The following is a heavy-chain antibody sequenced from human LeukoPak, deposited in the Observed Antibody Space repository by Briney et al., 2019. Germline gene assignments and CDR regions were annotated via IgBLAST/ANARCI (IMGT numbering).Heavy chain of an antibody. D-gene: IGHD5-18*01. CDR2: INHSGST. CDR1: GGSFSGYY. V-gene: IGHV4-34*01. J-gene: IGHJ6*03. Sequence: SETLSLTCAVYGGSFSGYYWSWIRQPPGKGLEWIGEINHSGSTNYNPSLKSRVTMSVDTSKNQFSLKLSSVTAADTAVYYCARDVDTAMVTSSYYYYYYMDVWGKGTTVTVSS. CDR3: ARDVDTAMVTSSYYYYYYMDV.